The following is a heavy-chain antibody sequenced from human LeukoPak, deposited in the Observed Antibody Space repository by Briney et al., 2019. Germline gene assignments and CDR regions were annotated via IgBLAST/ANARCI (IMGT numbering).Heavy chain of an antibody. J-gene: IGHJ5*02. CDR1: GGSFSGYY. D-gene: IGHD3-3*01. CDR2: INHSGST. V-gene: IGHV4-34*01. Sequence: SETLSLTCAVYGGSFSGYYWSWIRQPPGKGLEWIGEINHSGSTNYNPSLKSRVTISVDTSKNQFSLKLSSVTAADTAVYYCARRSRITIFGVVIIPAWFDPWGQGTLVTVSS. CDR3: ARRSRITIFGVVIIPAWFDP.